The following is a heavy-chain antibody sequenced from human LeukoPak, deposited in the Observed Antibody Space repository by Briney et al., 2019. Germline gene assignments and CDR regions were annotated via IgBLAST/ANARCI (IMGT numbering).Heavy chain of an antibody. J-gene: IGHJ4*02. CDR3: AKLRDFFDSSGQFDY. CDR1: GFTVSSNY. Sequence: GGSLRLSCAASGFTVSSNYMSWVRQAPGKGLEWVSVIYSGGGTYYADSVRGRFTISRDNSKNTLYLQMNSLRAEDTAIYYCAKLRDFFDSSGQFDYWGQGTLVTVSS. CDR2: IYSGGGT. V-gene: IGHV3-53*01. D-gene: IGHD3-22*01.